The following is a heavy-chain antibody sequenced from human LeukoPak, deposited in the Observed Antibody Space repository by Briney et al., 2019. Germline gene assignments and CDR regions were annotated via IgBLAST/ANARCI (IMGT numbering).Heavy chain of an antibody. CDR3: ARSSIVATIATLGIAVAGPLDY. CDR1: GFTLSSYA. Sequence: GGSLRLSCAASGFTLSSYAMHWVRQAPGEGLEWVAVISYDGSNKYYADSVKGRFTISRDNSKNTLYLQMNSLRAEDTAVYYCARSSIVATIATLGIAVAGPLDYWGQGTLVTVSS. V-gene: IGHV3-30*04. CDR2: ISYDGSNK. D-gene: IGHD6-19*01. J-gene: IGHJ4*02.